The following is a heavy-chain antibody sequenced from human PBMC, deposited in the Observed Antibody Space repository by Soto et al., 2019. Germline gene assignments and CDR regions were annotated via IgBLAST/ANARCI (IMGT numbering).Heavy chain of an antibody. V-gene: IGHV3-49*03. J-gene: IGHJ4*02. D-gene: IGHD4-17*01. CDR3: TRDRVLGYGDYEDY. CDR2: IRSKAYGGTT. CDR1: GFTFGDYA. Sequence: GGSLRLSCTASGFTFGDYAMSWFRQAPGKGLEWVGFIRSKAYGGTTEYAASVKGRFTISRDDSKSIAYLQMNSLKTEDTAVYYCTRDRVLGYGDYEDYWGQGTLVTVSS.